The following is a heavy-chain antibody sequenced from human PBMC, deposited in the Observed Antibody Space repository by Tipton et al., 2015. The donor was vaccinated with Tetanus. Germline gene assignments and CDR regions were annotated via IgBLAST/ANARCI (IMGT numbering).Heavy chain of an antibody. CDR2: INPNSGGT. CDR3: ACGRYAVTYKNGHYYYGMDV. CDR1: GYTFTGYY. J-gene: IGHJ6*02. Sequence: QVQLVQSGAEVKKPGASVKISCKASGYTFTGYYMHWVRQAPGQGLEWMGWINPNSGGTNYAQKFQGGVTMTRDTSISTAYMELSRLRSDDTAVYYCACGRYAVTYKNGHYYYGMDVWGQGTTVTVSS. V-gene: IGHV1-2*02. D-gene: IGHD4-17*01.